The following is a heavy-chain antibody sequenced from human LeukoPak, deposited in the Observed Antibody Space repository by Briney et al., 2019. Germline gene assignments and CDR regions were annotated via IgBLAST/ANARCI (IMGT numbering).Heavy chain of an antibody. V-gene: IGHV4-34*01. D-gene: IGHD3-22*01. CDR1: GGSFSGYY. Sequence: SETLPLTCAVYGGSFSGYYWSWIRQPPGKGLEWIGEINHSGSTNYNPSLKSRVTISVDTSKNQFSLKLSSVTAADTAVYYCARGRGYYYWGQGTLVTVSS. J-gene: IGHJ4*02. CDR2: INHSGST. CDR3: ARGRGYYY.